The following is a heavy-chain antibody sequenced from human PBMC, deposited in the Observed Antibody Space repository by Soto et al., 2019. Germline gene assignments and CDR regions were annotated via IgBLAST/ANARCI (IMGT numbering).Heavy chain of an antibody. CDR1: GYSFTSYW. J-gene: IGHJ4*02. D-gene: IGHD6-19*01. CDR3: ARWGSRNSSGWDGRFDY. Sequence: GESLKISCKGSGYSFTSYWIGWVRQMPGKGLEWMGIIYPGDSDTRYSPSFQGQVTISADKSISTAYLQWSSLKASDTAMYYCARWGSRNSSGWDGRFDYWGQGTLVTVSS. V-gene: IGHV5-51*01. CDR2: IYPGDSDT.